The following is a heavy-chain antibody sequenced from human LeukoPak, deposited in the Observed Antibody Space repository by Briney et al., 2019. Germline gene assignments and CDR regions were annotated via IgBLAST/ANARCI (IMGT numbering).Heavy chain of an antibody. CDR3: ARRTYYEFDP. V-gene: IGHV4-30-4*08. J-gene: IGHJ5*02. D-gene: IGHD3-3*01. CDR1: GGSISSGDYS. Sequence: SETLSLTCTVSGGSISSGDYSWSWIRQPPGKGLEWIGYISYSGSTYYNPSLKSRVTISVDTSKNQFSLKLSSVTAADTAVYYCARRTYYEFDPWGQGTLVTVSS. CDR2: ISYSGST.